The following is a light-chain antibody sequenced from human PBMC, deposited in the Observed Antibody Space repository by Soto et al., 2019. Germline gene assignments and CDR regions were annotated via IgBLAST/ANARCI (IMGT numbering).Light chain of an antibody. V-gene: IGKV1-5*03. CDR1: QSMSDW. Sequence: DIQMTQSPSTLSASVGDRVTITCRASQSMSDWLAWYQQKPGKAPDLLIYRASSLESGVPSRFSGSGSGTEFTLTISSLQPEDSATYYCQQYYGYPWTFGQGTEVEVK. J-gene: IGKJ1*01. CDR2: RAS. CDR3: QQYYGYPWT.